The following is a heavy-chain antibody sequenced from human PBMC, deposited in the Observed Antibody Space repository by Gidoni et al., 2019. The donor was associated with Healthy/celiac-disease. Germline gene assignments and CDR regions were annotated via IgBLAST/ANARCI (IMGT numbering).Heavy chain of an antibody. CDR1: GFTVDDYA. CDR2: ISWNSGSV. V-gene: IGHV3-9*01. CDR3: AKEIGYSYGYYYYGMDV. J-gene: IGHJ6*02. D-gene: IGHD5-18*01. Sequence: EVQLVESGGGLVQPGRSLRLSCAASGFTVDDYAMHWVRQAPGKGLEWVSGISWNSGSVGYADSVKGRFTISRDNAKNSLYLQMNSLRAEDTALYYCAKEIGYSYGYYYYGMDVWGQGTTVTVSS.